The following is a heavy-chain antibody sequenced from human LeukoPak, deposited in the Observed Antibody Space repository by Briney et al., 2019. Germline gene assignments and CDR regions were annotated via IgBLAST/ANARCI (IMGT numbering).Heavy chain of an antibody. CDR1: GFTFSSYE. J-gene: IGHJ4*02. CDR3: ARDCSTSCYASEAFDY. V-gene: IGHV3-48*03. Sequence: PGGSLRLSCAASGFTFSSYEMNWVRQAPGKGLEWVSYISSSGSTIYYADSVKGRFTISRDNAKNSLYLQMNSLRAEDTAVYYCARDCSTSCYASEAFDYWGQGTLVTVSS. D-gene: IGHD2-2*01. CDR2: ISSSGSTI.